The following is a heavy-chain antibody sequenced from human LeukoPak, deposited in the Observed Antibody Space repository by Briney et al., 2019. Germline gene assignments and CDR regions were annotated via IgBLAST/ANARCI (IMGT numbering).Heavy chain of an antibody. CDR1: GGSISSYY. D-gene: IGHD2-21*02. CDR3: ARITKNCGGDCYMFDY. V-gene: IGHV4-59*01. CDR2: VYYSGST. J-gene: IGHJ4*02. Sequence: SETLSLTCTVSGGSISSYYWSWIRQPPGKGLEWIGYVYYSGSTNYNPSLKSRVTISVDTSKNQFSLKLSSVTAADTAVYYCARITKNCGGDCYMFDYWGQGTLVTASS.